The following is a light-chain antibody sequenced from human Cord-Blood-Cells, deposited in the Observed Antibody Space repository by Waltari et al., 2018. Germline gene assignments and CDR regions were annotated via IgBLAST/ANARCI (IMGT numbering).Light chain of an antibody. CDR3: QQYYSTLTWT. V-gene: IGKV4-1*01. CDR2: WAS. CDR1: QRVLYSSNNKHY. Sequence: DIVMTQSPDSLAVSLGERATINCKPSQRVLYSSNNKHYLAWYQQKPGQPPKLLIYWASTRESGVPDRFSGSGSGTDFTLTISSLQAEDVAVYYCQQYYSTLTWTFGQGTKVEIK. J-gene: IGKJ1*01.